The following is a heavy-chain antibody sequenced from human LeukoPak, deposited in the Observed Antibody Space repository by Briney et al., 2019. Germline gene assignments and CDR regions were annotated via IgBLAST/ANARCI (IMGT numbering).Heavy chain of an antibody. CDR2: ISGSGSST. D-gene: IGHD1-26*01. J-gene: IGHJ4*02. V-gene: IGHV3-23*01. CDR3: ASSGSYRFDY. CDR1: GFTFSNYA. Sequence: GGSLRLSCAASGFTFSNYAMTWVRQAPGKGLEWVSGISGSGSSTYYADSVKGRFTLSRDYPKNTLYLQMNSLRDEDTAVYYCASSGSYRFDYWGQGTLVTVSS.